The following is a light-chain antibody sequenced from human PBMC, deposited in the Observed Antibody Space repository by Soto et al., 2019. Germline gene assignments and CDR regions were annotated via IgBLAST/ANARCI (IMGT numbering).Light chain of an antibody. V-gene: IGKV3-15*01. Sequence: EMVVTQSPAALSVSPGERATFSCRASQDVSSNLAWYQQKPGQAPRLLIYGASTRATGTPARFSGSGSGTEFTLTISSLQSEDYAVYFCQQYIRWPLTFGGGIKVEIK. CDR3: QQYIRWPLT. J-gene: IGKJ4*01. CDR2: GAS. CDR1: QDVSSN.